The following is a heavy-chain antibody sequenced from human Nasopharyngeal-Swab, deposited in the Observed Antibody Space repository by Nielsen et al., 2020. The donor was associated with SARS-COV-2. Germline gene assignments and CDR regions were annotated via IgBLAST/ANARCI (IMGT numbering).Heavy chain of an antibody. CDR3: ARARITMIVVVDAFDI. J-gene: IGHJ3*02. Sequence: SETLSLTCTVSGGSISSGGYYWSWIRQHPGKGLEWIGYIYYSGSTYYNPSLKSRVTISVDTSKNQFSLKLSSVTAADTAVYYCARARITMIVVVDAFDIWGQATMVTVSS. D-gene: IGHD3-22*01. CDR1: GGSISSGGYY. V-gene: IGHV4-31*03. CDR2: IYYSGST.